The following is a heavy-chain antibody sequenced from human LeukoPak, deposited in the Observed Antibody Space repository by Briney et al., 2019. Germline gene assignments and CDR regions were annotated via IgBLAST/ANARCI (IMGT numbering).Heavy chain of an antibody. CDR1: GGSISSYY. CDR3: ARAGLDSSGWLRFAY. CDR2: IYSSGST. Sequence: SETLSLTCTVSGGSISSYYWSWIRQPAGKGLEWIGRIYSSGSTNYNPSLKSRVTMSVDTSKNQFSLNLSSVTAADTAVYYCARAGLDSSGWLRFAYWGQGTLVTVSS. V-gene: IGHV4-4*07. D-gene: IGHD6-19*01. J-gene: IGHJ4*02.